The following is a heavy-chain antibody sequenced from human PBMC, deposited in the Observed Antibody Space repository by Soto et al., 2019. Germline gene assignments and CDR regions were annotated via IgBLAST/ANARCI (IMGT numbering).Heavy chain of an antibody. CDR3: GRCSSTSCHLGSDY. D-gene: IGHD2-2*01. Sequence: QVQLVESGGGVAQPGRSMRLSWAASGFTFSGYAMNWARQAPGRGLEWVDLIQYNGGNKYNADSVKGRFTISRDSSKNTPYLQMNSLRDADTAFYYCGRCSSTSCHLGSDYWGQGTLVTVSS. V-gene: IGHV3-30-3*01. CDR1: GFTFSGYA. J-gene: IGHJ4*02. CDR2: IQYNGGNK.